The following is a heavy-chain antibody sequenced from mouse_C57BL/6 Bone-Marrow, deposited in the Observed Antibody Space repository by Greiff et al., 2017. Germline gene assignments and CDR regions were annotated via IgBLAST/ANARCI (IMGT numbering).Heavy chain of an antibody. CDR1: GFSLTRYG. J-gene: IGHJ2*01. CDR3: ALTGTYYFDY. D-gene: IGHD4-1*01. Sequence: VQLKESGPGLVQPSQSLSITCTVSGFSLTRYGVHWVRQSPGKGLEWLGVIWSGGSTDYNAAFISRLSISKDNSKSQVFFKMNSLQADDTAIYYCALTGTYYFDYWGQGTTLTVAS. V-gene: IGHV2-2*01. CDR2: IWSGGST.